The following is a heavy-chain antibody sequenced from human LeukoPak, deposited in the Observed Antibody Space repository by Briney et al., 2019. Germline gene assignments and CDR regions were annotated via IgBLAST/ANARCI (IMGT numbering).Heavy chain of an antibody. D-gene: IGHD3-10*01. Sequence: SETLSLTCTVSGGSISSYYWSWIRQPAGKGLEWIGRIYSSGSTSYNPSLKSRVTMSVDRSKNQFSLKLSSVTAADTAVYYCARDQTYSGSGIYTYFDYWGQGILVTVSS. CDR1: GGSISSYY. CDR3: ARDQTYSGSGIYTYFDY. V-gene: IGHV4-4*07. CDR2: IYSSGST. J-gene: IGHJ4*02.